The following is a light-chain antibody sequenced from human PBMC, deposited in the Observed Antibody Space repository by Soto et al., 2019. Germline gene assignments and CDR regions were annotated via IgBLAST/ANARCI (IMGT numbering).Light chain of an antibody. Sequence: EIVLTQSPGTLSLSPGERATLSCRASQSVSSSYLAWYQQKPGQAPRLLIYGASSRATGIPDRFSGSGSGTDFTLTISRLEPEDFAVYYCRQYGSSPPLTCGGGTEVELK. CDR3: RQYGSSPPLT. J-gene: IGKJ4*01. CDR1: QSVSSSY. V-gene: IGKV3-20*01. CDR2: GAS.